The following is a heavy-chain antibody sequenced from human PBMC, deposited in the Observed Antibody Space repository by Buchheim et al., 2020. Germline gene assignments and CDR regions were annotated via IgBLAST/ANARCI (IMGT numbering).Heavy chain of an antibody. Sequence: EVQLVESGGGLVQPGGSLRLSCAASGFTFSKYWMHWVRQAPGKGLVWVARIKSDGTSTSYADSVKGRFTISRANAKQTISLQMNSLRSEDTAVYYCEAPEFDYWGRGTL. V-gene: IGHV3-74*01. CDR2: IKSDGTST. CDR3: EAPEFDY. CDR1: GFTFSKYW. J-gene: IGHJ4*02.